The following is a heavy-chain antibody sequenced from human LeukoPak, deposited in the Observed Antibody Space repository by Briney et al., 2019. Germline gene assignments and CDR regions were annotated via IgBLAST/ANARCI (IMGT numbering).Heavy chain of an antibody. J-gene: IGHJ3*01. D-gene: IGHD4-11*01. CDR1: GFTFSSYG. CDR3: ARERQGTNSIHGMDGLDV. V-gene: IGHV3-30*03. CDR2: ISYDGSNK. Sequence: GGSLRLSCAASGFTFSSYGMHWVRQAPGKGLEWVAVISYDGSNKYYADSVKGRFTISRDNSKNTVYLQMSSLRVDDTAIYFCARERQGTNSIHGMDGLDVWGQGTVVTVSS.